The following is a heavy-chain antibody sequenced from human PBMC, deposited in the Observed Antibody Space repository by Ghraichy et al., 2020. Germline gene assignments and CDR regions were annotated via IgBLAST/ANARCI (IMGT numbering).Heavy chain of an antibody. V-gene: IGHV4-31*03. J-gene: IGHJ6*02. Sequence: SETLSLTCNVSGGSIRSTGFYWTWIPHHPGKGLEWIGYIYNSGSTYNTYYSPSLKSRVSISVDTCKNQYSLSLTSVTAANTAVYYCARVPGGSSYCYYAMDVWGPGTTVTVSS. CDR1: GGSIRSTGFY. CDR3: ARVPGGSSYCYYAMDV. CDR2: IYNSGSTYNT. D-gene: IGHD3-10*01.